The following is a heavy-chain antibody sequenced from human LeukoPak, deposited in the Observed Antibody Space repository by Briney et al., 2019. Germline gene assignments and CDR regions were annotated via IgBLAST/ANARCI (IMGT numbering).Heavy chain of an antibody. V-gene: IGHV1-69*13. J-gene: IGHJ4*02. CDR3: AMSYYDILTGF. CDR1: GGTFSSYA. Sequence: SVKVSCKASGGTFSSYAISWVRQAPGQELEWMGGIIPIFGTANYAQKFQGRVTITADESTSTAYMELSSLRSEDTAVYYCAMSYYDILTGFWGQGTLVTVSS. CDR2: IIPIFGTA. D-gene: IGHD3-9*01.